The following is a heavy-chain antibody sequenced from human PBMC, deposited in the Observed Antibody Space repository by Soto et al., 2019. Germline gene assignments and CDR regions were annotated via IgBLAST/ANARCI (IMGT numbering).Heavy chain of an antibody. CDR3: AREACSFWNYHINVYYFDY. J-gene: IGHJ4*02. CDR2: TRNKANSYTT. D-gene: IGHD1-7*01. V-gene: IGHV3-72*01. Sequence: GGSLRLSCAASGFTFSDHYMDWVRQAPGKGLEWVGRTRNKANSYTTEYAASVKGRFTISRDDSKNSLYLQMNSLKTEDTAVYYCAREACSFWNYHINVYYFDYWGQGTLVTVSS. CDR1: GFTFSDHY.